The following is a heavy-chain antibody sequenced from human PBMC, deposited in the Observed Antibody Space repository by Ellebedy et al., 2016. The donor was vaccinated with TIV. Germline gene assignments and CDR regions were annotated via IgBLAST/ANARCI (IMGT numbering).Heavy chain of an antibody. V-gene: IGHV3-74*01. Sequence: GGSLRLSCAASGFTFSTYWMHWVRQAPGKGLVWVSRINTDGSSTSYADSVKGRFTISRDNAKNTLSLQMNSLKTEDTAGYYCSRDYYDTATGWPIFGMDVWGQGTTVTVSS. J-gene: IGHJ6*02. D-gene: IGHD3-9*01. CDR3: SRDYYDTATGWPIFGMDV. CDR1: GFTFSTYW. CDR2: INTDGSST.